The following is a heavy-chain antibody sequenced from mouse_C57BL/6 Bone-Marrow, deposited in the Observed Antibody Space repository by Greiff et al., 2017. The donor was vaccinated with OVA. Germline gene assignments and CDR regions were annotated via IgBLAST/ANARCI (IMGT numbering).Heavy chain of an antibody. CDR1: EYEFPSHD. D-gene: IGHD1-1*01. CDR2: INSDGGST. J-gene: IGHJ1*03. Sequence: EVMLVESGGGLVQPGESLKLSCESNEYEFPSHDMSWVRKTPEKRLELVAAINSDGGSTYYPDTMERRFIISRDNTKKTLYLQMSSLRSEDTALYYCARHGHYGSSPYWYVDVWGTGTTVTVSS. CDR3: ARHGHYGSSPYWYVDV. V-gene: IGHV5-2*01.